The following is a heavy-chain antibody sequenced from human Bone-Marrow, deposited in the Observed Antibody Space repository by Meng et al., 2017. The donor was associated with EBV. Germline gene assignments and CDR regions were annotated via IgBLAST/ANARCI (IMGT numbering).Heavy chain of an antibody. J-gene: IGHJ4*02. CDR2: IHHSGGT. CDR1: RGFIHSGDW. Sequence: GSGPGRGRPSGTPSLTCAVSRGFIHSGDWGSWVRRSPGKGLEWIGEIHHSGGTSYNPSLKSRVTISLDMSKDQFSLRLSSVTAADTAVYYCARAGYHRPASEYWGQGTLVTVSS. V-gene: IGHV4-4*02. CDR3: ARAGYHRPASEY. D-gene: IGHD2-15*01.